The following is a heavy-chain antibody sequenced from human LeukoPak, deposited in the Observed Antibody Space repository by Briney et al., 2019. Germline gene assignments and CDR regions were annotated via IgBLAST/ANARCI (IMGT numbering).Heavy chain of an antibody. CDR2: IWYDGSNK. Sequence: PGGSLRLSCAASGFTFSSYGMHWVRQAPGKGLEWVAVIWYDGSNKYYADSVKGRFTISRDNSKNTLYLQMNSLRAEGTAVYYCAREGYLGYCSGGSCFNWFDPWGQGTLVTVSS. J-gene: IGHJ5*02. D-gene: IGHD2-15*01. V-gene: IGHV3-33*01. CDR3: AREGYLGYCSGGSCFNWFDP. CDR1: GFTFSSYG.